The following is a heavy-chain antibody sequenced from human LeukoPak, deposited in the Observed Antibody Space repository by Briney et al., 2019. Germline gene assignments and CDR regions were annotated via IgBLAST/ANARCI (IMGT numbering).Heavy chain of an antibody. V-gene: IGHV4-61*02. D-gene: IGHD3-16*02. CDR1: GGSISSGSYY. CDR2: IYTSGST. CDR3: ARGRTYYDYVWGSYRYRYFDY. J-gene: IGHJ4*02. Sequence: SQTLSLTCTVSGGSISSGSYYWSWIRQPAGKGLEWIGRIYTSGSTNYNPSLKSRVTISVDTSKNQFSLKLSSVTAADTAVYYCARGRTYYDYVWGSYRYRYFDYWGQGTLVTVSS.